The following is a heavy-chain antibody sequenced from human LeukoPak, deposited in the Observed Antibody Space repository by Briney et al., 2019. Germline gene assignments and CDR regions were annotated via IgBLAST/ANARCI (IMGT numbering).Heavy chain of an antibody. CDR1: GFTFEDYT. Sequence: GVSLRLSCAASGFTFEDYTMHWVRQAPGKGLEWVSLISWDGGSTYYADSVKGRFTISRDNSKNSLYLQMNSLRTEDTALYYCAKDGGDYYGMDVWGQGTTVTVSS. D-gene: IGHD3-16*01. J-gene: IGHJ6*02. CDR3: AKDGGDYYGMDV. CDR2: ISWDGGST. V-gene: IGHV3-43*01.